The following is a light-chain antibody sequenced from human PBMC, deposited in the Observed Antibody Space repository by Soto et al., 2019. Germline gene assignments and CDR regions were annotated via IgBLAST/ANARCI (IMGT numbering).Light chain of an antibody. CDR3: KHYNSYSEA. V-gene: IGKV1-5*03. CDR2: KAS. CDR1: QTISSW. J-gene: IGKJ1*01. Sequence: DTQMTRSPNTLSGSLGCKATITFRASQTISSWLAWYQQKPGKAPKLLIYKASTLKSGVPSRFRGSGSGTEFTLTISSLQPDDFATYYCKHYNSYSEAFGQGTKVDIK.